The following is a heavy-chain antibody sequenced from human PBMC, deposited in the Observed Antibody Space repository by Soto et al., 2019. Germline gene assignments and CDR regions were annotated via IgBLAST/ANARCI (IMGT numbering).Heavy chain of an antibody. CDR2: ISGSGGST. CDR3: AKDYRYFDLPDY. V-gene: IGHV3-23*01. D-gene: IGHD3-9*01. CDR1: GFTFSSYA. J-gene: IGHJ4*02. Sequence: EVQLLESGGGLVQPGGSLRLSCAASGFTFSSYAMSWVRQAPGKGLEWVSAISGSGGSTYYADSVKGRFTISRDNSKNTLYLQMNSLRPEDTAVYYCAKDYRYFDLPDYWGQGTLVTVSS.